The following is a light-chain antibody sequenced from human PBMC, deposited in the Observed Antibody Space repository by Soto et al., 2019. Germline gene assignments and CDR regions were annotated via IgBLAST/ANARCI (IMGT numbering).Light chain of an antibody. CDR2: GAS. CDR3: HHYDNSPPFP. J-gene: IGKJ3*01. Sequence: EIVLTQSPGTLSLSPGERATLSCRASQSVSSDYLAWYQLKPGQAPRLLIYGASSRATGIPDRFSGSGSGTDFTLTINRLEPEDFAVYYCHHYDNSPPFPFGPGTKVDIK. CDR1: QSVSSDY. V-gene: IGKV3-20*01.